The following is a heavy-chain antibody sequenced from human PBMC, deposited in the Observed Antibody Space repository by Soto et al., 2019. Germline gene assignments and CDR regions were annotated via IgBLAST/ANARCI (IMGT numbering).Heavy chain of an antibody. CDR3: GIGVNPFDI. Sequence: EVKLVESGGGLVQTGGSLRLSCAASGFTFSTYWMHWVRQAPGKGLVWVSRINSDGRSTDYADSVKGRFTISRDNAKNRLYLLMISLRSEVTALYYCGIGVNPFDILGKVTMVTVSS. CDR1: GFTFSTYW. CDR2: INSDGRST. J-gene: IGHJ3*02. D-gene: IGHD3-22*01. V-gene: IGHV3-74*01.